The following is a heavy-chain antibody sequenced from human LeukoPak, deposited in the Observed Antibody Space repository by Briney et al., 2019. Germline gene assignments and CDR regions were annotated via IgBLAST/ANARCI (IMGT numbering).Heavy chain of an antibody. CDR1: GGAISGHY. Sequence: SETLSLTCTVSGGAISGHYWTWIRQPPGKGLEWIGQIHYSGRPDYNPSLKSRVTISVDTSKNQLSLKVTSVTGADTAVYYCARFGVDYDMDVWGQGTTVTVSS. D-gene: IGHD3-16*01. V-gene: IGHV4-59*11. CDR2: IHYSGRP. J-gene: IGHJ6*02. CDR3: ARFGVDYDMDV.